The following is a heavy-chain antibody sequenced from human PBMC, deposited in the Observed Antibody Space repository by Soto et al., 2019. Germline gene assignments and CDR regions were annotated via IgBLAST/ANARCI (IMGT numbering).Heavy chain of an antibody. CDR2: ISGSGGST. CDR1: GFTFSSYA. CDR3: AKDRRDYYGSGNYPNWFDP. J-gene: IGHJ5*02. Sequence: GGSLRLSCAASGFTFSSYAMSWVRQAPWKGLEWVSAISGSGGSTYYADSVKGRFTISRDNSKNTLYLQMNSLRAEDTAVYYCAKDRRDYYGSGNYPNWFDPWGQGTLVTVSS. V-gene: IGHV3-23*01. D-gene: IGHD3-10*01.